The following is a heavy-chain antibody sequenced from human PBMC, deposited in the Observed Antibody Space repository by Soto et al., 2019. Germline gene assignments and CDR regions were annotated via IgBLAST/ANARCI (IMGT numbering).Heavy chain of an antibody. D-gene: IGHD4-17*01. CDR3: AGGDDFGDRRAFDI. CDR1: GFTFASYT. Sequence: EVQLLESGGGLVQPGGSLRLSCAASGFTFASYTLSWVRQAPGKGLEWVSGITGRGDDTFYADSVKGRITVSRDNSKNTLFLQRNSLRAEEPAVYYCAGGDDFGDRRAFDIWGRGTMVAVS. V-gene: IGHV3-23*01. CDR2: ITGRGDDT. J-gene: IGHJ3*02.